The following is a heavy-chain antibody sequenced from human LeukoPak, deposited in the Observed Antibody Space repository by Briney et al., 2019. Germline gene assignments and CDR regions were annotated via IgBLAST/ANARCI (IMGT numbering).Heavy chain of an antibody. V-gene: IGHV1-2*02. CDR2: INPDSGGT. D-gene: IGHD5-12*01. CDR3: ARAYSGNDCDY. Sequence: ASVKVSCKASGYTFTGHYMHWVRQAPGQGLEWMGWINPDSGGTNYAQKFQGRITMTRDTSISTAYMELTRLRSDDTAVYYCARAYSGNDCDYWGQGTLVTVSS. CDR1: GYTFTGHY. J-gene: IGHJ4*02.